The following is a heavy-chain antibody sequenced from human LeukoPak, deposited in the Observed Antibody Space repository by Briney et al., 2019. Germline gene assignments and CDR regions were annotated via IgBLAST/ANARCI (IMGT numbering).Heavy chain of an antibody. CDR3: VKGGNRRMIVVVIKNDWFDS. Sequence: PGRSLRLSCAASGFPFDDYAMHWVRQAPGKGLEWVSGISWNSGNIAYADSVKGRFTISRDNAKKSLYLQMNSLRPEDTALYYCVKGGNRRMIVVVIKNDWFDSWGQGTLVTVSS. CDR2: ISWNSGNI. V-gene: IGHV3-9*01. J-gene: IGHJ5*01. D-gene: IGHD3-22*01. CDR1: GFPFDDYA.